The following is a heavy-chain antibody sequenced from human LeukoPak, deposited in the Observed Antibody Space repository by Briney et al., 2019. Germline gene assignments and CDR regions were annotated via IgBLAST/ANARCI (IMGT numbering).Heavy chain of an antibody. CDR1: GFTFSNYW. CDR2: IKEDGSDK. D-gene: IGHD5-18*01. V-gene: IGHV3-7*01. Sequence: GGSLRLSCGGSGFTFSNYWMSWVRQTPGKGPEWVANIKEDGSDKYYVDSVKGRFIIARDNAQNSVYLQMNSLRAEDTAVYYCARDFRIQLRMMDVWGKGTTVTVSS. J-gene: IGHJ6*04. CDR3: ARDFRIQLRMMDV.